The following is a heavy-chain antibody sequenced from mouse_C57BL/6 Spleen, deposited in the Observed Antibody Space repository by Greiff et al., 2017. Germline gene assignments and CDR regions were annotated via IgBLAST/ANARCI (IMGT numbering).Heavy chain of an antibody. D-gene: IGHD1-1*01. Sequence: EVQVVESGEGLVKPGGSLKLSCAASGFTFSSYAMSWVRQTPEKRLEWVAYISSGGDYIYYADTVKGRFTIYRDNARNTLYLQLSSLKSENTAMYYCTRAITTMVGPFAYWGKGTLVTVSA. J-gene: IGHJ3*01. CDR3: TRAITTMVGPFAY. CDR1: GFTFSSYA. CDR2: ISSGGDYI. V-gene: IGHV5-9-1*02.